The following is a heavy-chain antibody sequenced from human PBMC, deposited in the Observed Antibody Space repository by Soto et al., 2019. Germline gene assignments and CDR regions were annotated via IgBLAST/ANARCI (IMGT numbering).Heavy chain of an antibody. CDR2: INPSGGST. D-gene: IGHD1-1*01. Sequence: ASVKVSCKASGYTFTSYYMHWVRQAPGQGLEWMGIINPSGGSTSYAQKFQGRVTMTRDTSTSTVYMELSSLRSEDTAVYYCARDPFRVETGTTYRGRFDPWGQGTLVTVSS. J-gene: IGHJ5*02. CDR1: GYTFTSYY. CDR3: ARDPFRVETGTTYRGRFDP. V-gene: IGHV1-46*01.